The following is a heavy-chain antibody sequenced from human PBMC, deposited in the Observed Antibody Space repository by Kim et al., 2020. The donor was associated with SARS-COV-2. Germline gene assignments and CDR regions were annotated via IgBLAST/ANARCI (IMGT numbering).Heavy chain of an antibody. CDR1: GYTFTGYY. V-gene: IGHV1-2*06. D-gene: IGHD6-19*01. CDR2: INPNSGGT. J-gene: IGHJ6*02. Sequence: ASVKVSCKASGYTFTGYYMHWVRQAPGQGLEWMGRINPNSGGTNYAQKFQGRVTMTRDTSISTAYMELSRLRSDDTAVYYCARGIAVAGKVGYYYYGMDVWGQGTTVTVSS. CDR3: ARGIAVAGKVGYYYYGMDV.